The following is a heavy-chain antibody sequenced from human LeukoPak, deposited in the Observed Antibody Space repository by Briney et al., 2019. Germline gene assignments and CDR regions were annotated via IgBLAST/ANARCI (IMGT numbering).Heavy chain of an antibody. CDR2: ISASGST. CDR3: ARGDDHFDY. Sequence: SETLSLTCTVSSGSIDTGYYWNWIRQNPGKGLEWIGQISASGSTYYNPSLKSRIAMSVDTSTNQFSLKLSSVTAADTAVYYCARGDDHFDYWGQGSLVTVSS. V-gene: IGHV4-31*03. CDR1: SGSIDTGYY. J-gene: IGHJ4*02.